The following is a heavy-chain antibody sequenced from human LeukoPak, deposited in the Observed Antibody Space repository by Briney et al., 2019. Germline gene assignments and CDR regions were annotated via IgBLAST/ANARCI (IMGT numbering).Heavy chain of an antibody. CDR1: GYTFTNYH. D-gene: IGHD3-3*01. CDR3: AREAVTISALVRTQTTKRPHRFDP. Sequence: ASVKVSCKASGYTFTNYHMHWVRQAPGQGLEWMGIINPSGGSTNYAQKFQGRVTMTRDMSTNTVYMQLSSLRSEDTAAYYCAREAVTISALVRTQTTKRPHRFDPWGQGTLVTVPS. J-gene: IGHJ5*02. CDR2: INPSGGST. V-gene: IGHV1-46*01.